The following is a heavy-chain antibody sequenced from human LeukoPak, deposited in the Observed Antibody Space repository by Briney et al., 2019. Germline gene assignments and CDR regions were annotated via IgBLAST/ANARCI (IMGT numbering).Heavy chain of an antibody. V-gene: IGHV1-2*02. J-gene: IGHJ5*02. Sequence: GASVKVSCKASGYTFTGYYMHWVRQAPGQGLEWMGWINPNSGGTNYAQKFQGRVTMTRDTSISTAYMELSRLRSDDTAVYYCARAVFNFTVVFSGDWFDRWGQGTLVTVSS. D-gene: IGHD4-23*01. CDR2: INPNSGGT. CDR3: ARAVFNFTVVFSGDWFDR. CDR1: GYTFTGYY.